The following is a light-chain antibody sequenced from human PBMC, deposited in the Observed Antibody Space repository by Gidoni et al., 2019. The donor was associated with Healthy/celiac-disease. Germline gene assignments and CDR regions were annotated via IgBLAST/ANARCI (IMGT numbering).Light chain of an antibody. Sequence: QSVLTQPPSVSGAPGQRVTIACTGSSSNIGGGYDVHWYQQLPGTAPNLLIYGNSNRPSGVPDRFSGSKSGTSASLAITGLQAEDEADYYCQSYDSSLSGSWVFGGGTKLTVL. J-gene: IGLJ3*02. CDR2: GNS. CDR1: SSNIGGGYD. CDR3: QSYDSSLSGSWV. V-gene: IGLV1-40*01.